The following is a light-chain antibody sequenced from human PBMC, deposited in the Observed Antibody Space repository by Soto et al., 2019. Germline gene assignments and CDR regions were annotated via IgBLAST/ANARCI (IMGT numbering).Light chain of an antibody. CDR1: QSVSAGH. CDR2: GAS. V-gene: IGKV3-20*01. J-gene: IGKJ4*01. CDR3: QQYGSSPLT. Sequence: ELVLTQSPGTLYLSPGDRATLSCRASQSVSAGHLAWYQQKPGQAPRLLIYGASSRATAIPDRFSGSGYGTVFALTIIRLEPEEVAVYFGQQYGSSPLTFGGGTNVEIK.